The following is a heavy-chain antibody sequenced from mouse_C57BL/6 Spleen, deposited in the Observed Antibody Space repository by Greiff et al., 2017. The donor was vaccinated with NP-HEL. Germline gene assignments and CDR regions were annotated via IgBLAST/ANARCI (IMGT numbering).Heavy chain of an antibody. CDR2: INYDGSST. J-gene: IGHJ2*01. CDR1: GFTFSDYY. Sequence: DVKLVESEGGLVQPGSSMKLSCTASGFTFSDYYMAWVRQVPEKGLEWVANINYDGSSTYYLDSLKSRFIISRDNAKNILYLQMSSLKSEDTATYYCARVAYGSSFDYWGQGTTLTVSS. D-gene: IGHD1-1*01. CDR3: ARVAYGSSFDY. V-gene: IGHV5-16*01.